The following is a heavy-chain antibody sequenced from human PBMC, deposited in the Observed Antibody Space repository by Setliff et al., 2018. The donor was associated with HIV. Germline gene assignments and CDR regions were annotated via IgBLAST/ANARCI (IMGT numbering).Heavy chain of an antibody. CDR1: GGSTSSGGYY. CDR3: ARGYPVSYYYYMDV. Sequence: SETLSLTCTVSGGSTSSGGYYWSWIRQQPGKGLEWIGYVYYSGSTYYNPSLKSRVTISVDTSKNQFSLKLSSVTAADTAVYYCARGYPVSYYYYMDVWGKGTTVTVSS. V-gene: IGHV4-31*03. J-gene: IGHJ6*03. CDR2: VYYSGST. D-gene: IGHD3-16*02.